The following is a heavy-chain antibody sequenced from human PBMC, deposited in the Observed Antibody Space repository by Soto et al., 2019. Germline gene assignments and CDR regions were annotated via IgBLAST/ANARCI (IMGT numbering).Heavy chain of an antibody. D-gene: IGHD3-10*01. Sequence: EVQLVESGGGLVKPGGSLRLSCAASGFTFSSYSMNWVRQAPGKGLEWVSSISSSSSYIYYADSVKGRFTISRDNAKNSLYLQMNSLRAEDTAVYYCASTGRLGGYYYGMDVWGQGTTVTVSS. J-gene: IGHJ6*02. CDR1: GFTFSSYS. V-gene: IGHV3-21*01. CDR2: ISSSSSYI. CDR3: ASTGRLGGYYYGMDV.